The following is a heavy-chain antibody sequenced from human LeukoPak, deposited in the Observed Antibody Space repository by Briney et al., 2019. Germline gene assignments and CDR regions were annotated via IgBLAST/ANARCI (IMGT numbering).Heavy chain of an antibody. D-gene: IGHD5-12*01. J-gene: IGHJ4*02. V-gene: IGHV1-18*01. CDR2: ISAYNGNT. CDR1: GYTFTSYG. CDR3: ARARGYSGYHPIDY. Sequence: ASVKVSCKASGYTFTSYGISWVRQAPGQGLEWMGWISAYNGNTNYAQKLQGRVTMTTDTSTSTAYMELRSLRSDDTAVYFCARARGYSGYHPIDYWGQGTLVTVSS.